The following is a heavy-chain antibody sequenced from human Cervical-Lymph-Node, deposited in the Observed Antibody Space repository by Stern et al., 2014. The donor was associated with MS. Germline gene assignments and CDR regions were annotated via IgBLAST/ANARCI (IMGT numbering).Heavy chain of an antibody. CDR2: IYPDDSDT. CDR3: ARGGYYSDY. Sequence: EMQLVDSGAEIKKPGESLKISWQGSGYSFTSYWIDWVRQTPGKGLEWMGHIYPDDSDTRYSPSFQGQVILSADKYINTAYLQWSSLKASDTAMYFCARGGYYSDYWGQGTLVTVSS. D-gene: IGHD6-13*01. V-gene: IGHV5-51*01. J-gene: IGHJ4*02. CDR1: GYSFTSYW.